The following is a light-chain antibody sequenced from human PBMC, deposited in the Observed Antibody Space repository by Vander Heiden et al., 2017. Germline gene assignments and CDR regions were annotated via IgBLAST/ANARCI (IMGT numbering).Light chain of an antibody. CDR1: QGISNY. V-gene: IGKV1D-8*02. J-gene: IGKJ1*01. Sequence: AIWMTQSPSLLSASTGDRVTISCRMSQGISNYLAWYQQKPGKTPDLLIYCATTLQSGVPSRFSGSGSGTEFTLTISCLQSEDFATYYCQQYYSFPWTFGQGTKVEIK. CDR2: CAT. CDR3: QQYYSFPWT.